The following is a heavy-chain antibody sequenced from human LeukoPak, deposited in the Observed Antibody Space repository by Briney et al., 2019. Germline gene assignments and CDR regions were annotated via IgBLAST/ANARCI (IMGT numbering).Heavy chain of an antibody. CDR1: GFTFSSYE. J-gene: IGHJ4*02. V-gene: IGHV3-48*03. CDR2: ISSSGSTI. D-gene: IGHD2-2*01. Sequence: PGGSLRLSCAASGFTFSSYEMNWVRQAPGKGLEWVSYISSSGSTIYYADSVKGRFTISRDNAKNSLYLQRNSLRAEDTAVYYCATSTGQLLGGVDYWGQGTLVTVSS. CDR3: ATSTGQLLGGVDY.